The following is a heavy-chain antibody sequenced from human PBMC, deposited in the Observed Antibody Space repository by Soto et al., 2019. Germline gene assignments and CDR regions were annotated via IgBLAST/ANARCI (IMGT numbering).Heavy chain of an antibody. CDR1: GGSISGDYW. CDR3: ARGDSGSYLREGLGYYYVMDI. D-gene: IGHD1-26*01. Sequence: QVRLQESGPGLVKPSGTLSLACVVSGGSISGDYWWTWVRQSPGKGLEWLGEIFQSGSSNSNPSLKTRVTLSVAKSKREFSLNLTSVTAADMAVYYCARGDSGSYLREGLGYYYVMDIWCQGTTVTVSS. CDR2: IFQSGSS. V-gene: IGHV4-4*02. J-gene: IGHJ6*02.